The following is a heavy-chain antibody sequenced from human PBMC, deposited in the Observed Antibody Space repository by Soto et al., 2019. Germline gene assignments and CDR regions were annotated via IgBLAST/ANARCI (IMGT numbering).Heavy chain of an antibody. Sequence: QLQLQESGSGLVKPSQTLSLTCAVSGGSISSGGYSWSWIRQPPGKGREGIGYVYHSGSTYYNPSRKGRVTISVDGSKNQFYLKLSAVTAADTAVYYCARAITMVRGVIMHFDHWGQGTLVTVSS. V-gene: IGHV4-30-2*01. CDR3: ARAITMVRGVIMHFDH. J-gene: IGHJ4*02. D-gene: IGHD3-10*01. CDR1: GGSISSGGYS. CDR2: VYHSGST.